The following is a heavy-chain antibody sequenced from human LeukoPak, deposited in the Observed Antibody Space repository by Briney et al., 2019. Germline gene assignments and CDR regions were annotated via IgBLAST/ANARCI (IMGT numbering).Heavy chain of an antibody. Sequence: QPSETLSLTCAVYGGSFSGYYWSWVRQAPGKGLEWVANIKQDGSEKYYVDSVKGRFTISRDNAKNSLYLQMNSLRAEDTAVYYCARDRYYDSSATLGYWGQGTLVTVSS. CDR2: IKQDGSEK. J-gene: IGHJ4*02. CDR1: GGSFSGYY. V-gene: IGHV3-7*01. CDR3: ARDRYYDSSATLGY. D-gene: IGHD3-22*01.